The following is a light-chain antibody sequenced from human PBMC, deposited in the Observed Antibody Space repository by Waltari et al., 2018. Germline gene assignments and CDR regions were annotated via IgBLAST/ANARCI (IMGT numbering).Light chain of an antibody. V-gene: IGKV3-15*01. J-gene: IGKJ2*01. CDR1: QSVDTK. CDR2: GAS. Sequence: EVVMTQSPATLSVSPGERATLSCRASQSVDTKLAWYQHKPVQAPRLLIYGASSRATGIPARFSGSGSGTEFTLTISSVQSEDFAVYYCQQYNNWPPNTFGQGTKLEIK. CDR3: QQYNNWPPNT.